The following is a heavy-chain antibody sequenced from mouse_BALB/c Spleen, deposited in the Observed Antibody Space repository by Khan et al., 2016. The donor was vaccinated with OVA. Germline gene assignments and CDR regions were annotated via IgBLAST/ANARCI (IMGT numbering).Heavy chain of an antibody. CDR2: ISSDGDYT. V-gene: IGHV5-9-3*01. J-gene: IGHJ3*01. D-gene: IGHD1-1*02. CDR1: GFTFSTYA. CDR3: AKSPYVNFAY. Sequence: EVQLQESGGGLVKPGGSLKLSCAASGFTFSTYAMSWVRQTPEKRLEWVATISSDGDYTYFPDNVTGRFTISRDNAKNTLCLQLTSLRSEDTAFYYSAKSPYVNFAYWGQGTLVTVSA.